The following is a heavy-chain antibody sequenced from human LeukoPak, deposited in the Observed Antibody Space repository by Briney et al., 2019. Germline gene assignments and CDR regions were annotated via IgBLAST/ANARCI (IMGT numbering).Heavy chain of an antibody. V-gene: IGHV4-59*08. CDR1: GGSISSYY. Sequence: PSETLSLTCTVSGGSISSYYWSWIRQPPGKGLEWIASVYYNGRTYTNPSLNSRVTTSVDTSKNHLSLRLDSVSAADTAVYYCARQGSSGWSHFDHWGQGTLVTVSS. CDR3: ARQGSSGWSHFDH. CDR2: VYYNGRT. D-gene: IGHD6-19*01. J-gene: IGHJ4*02.